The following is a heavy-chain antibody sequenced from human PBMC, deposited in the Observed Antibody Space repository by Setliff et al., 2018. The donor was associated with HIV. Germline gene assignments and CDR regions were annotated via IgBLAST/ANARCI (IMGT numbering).Heavy chain of an antibody. J-gene: IGHJ4*02. CDR3: AFSKQMATMAFDY. CDR2: IYTSGST. V-gene: IGHV4-39*01. D-gene: IGHD5-12*01. CDR1: GDSITSNSYY. Sequence: PSETLSLTCTVSGDSITSNSYYWGWIRQSPGKGLEWIGRIYTSGSTNYNPSLKSRVTMSVDTSKNQFSLKLSSVTAADTAVYYCAFSKQMATMAFDYWGQGALVTVSS.